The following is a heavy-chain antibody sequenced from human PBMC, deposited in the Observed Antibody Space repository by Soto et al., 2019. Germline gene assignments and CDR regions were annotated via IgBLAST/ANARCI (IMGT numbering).Heavy chain of an antibody. J-gene: IGHJ4*02. CDR1: GFSLTTYGVG. Sequence: SGPTLVNPTQTLTLTCTFSGFSLTTYGVGVGWVRQPPGKALEWLALIYWDDDKRYSPSLKSRLTVTKDTSKSHVVLTMTNMDPVDTATYYCAHRLTLNSDWNYGRFDDWGQGTLVTVSS. CDR2: IYWDDDK. D-gene: IGHD1-7*01. V-gene: IGHV2-5*02. CDR3: AHRLTLNSDWNYGRFDD.